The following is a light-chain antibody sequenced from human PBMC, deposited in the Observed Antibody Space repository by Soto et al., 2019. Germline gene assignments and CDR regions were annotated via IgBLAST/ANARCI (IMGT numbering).Light chain of an antibody. CDR2: DAS. J-gene: IGKJ1*01. CDR3: QQYKSFGT. V-gene: IGKV1-5*01. CDR1: QTITNW. Sequence: EIQMTEYPSILSASIGYRVTITCLSSQTITNWLAWYHQKPWKAPMLLIYDASILESSVPSRFSGSGSGTEFTLTISSLQSEDFATYHCQQYKSFGTFGQGAK.